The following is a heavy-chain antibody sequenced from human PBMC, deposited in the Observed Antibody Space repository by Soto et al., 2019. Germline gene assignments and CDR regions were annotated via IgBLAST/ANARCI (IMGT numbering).Heavy chain of an antibody. Sequence: WASLKLACKASGYTLTSYVVDCARQATGQGVEWIGRLNPNSRNTGYAKKFQGRITMTRNTSISTAYMELSRLRSDDPTMSYCARPCEGQQLVSLDYWGQGTLVTVSS. CDR2: LNPNSRNT. CDR1: GYTLTSYV. V-gene: IGHV1-8*01. J-gene: IGHJ4*01. CDR3: ARPCEGQQLVSLDY. D-gene: IGHD6-13*01.